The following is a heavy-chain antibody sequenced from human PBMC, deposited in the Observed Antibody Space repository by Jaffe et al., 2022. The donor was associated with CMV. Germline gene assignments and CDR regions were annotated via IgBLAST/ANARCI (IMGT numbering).Heavy chain of an antibody. Sequence: EVQLLESGGGLVQPGGSLRLSCAASGFTFSSYAMSWVRQAPGKGLEWVSAISGSGGSTYYADSVKGRFTISRDNSKNTLYLQMNSLRAEDTAVYYCAKDQIWRHIAARLRYGMDVWGQGTTVTVSS. V-gene: IGHV3-23*01. CDR2: ISGSGGST. D-gene: IGHD6-6*01. J-gene: IGHJ6*02. CDR3: AKDQIWRHIAARLRYGMDV. CDR1: GFTFSSYA.